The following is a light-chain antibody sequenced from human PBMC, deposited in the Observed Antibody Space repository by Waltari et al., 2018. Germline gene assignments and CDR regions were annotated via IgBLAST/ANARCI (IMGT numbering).Light chain of an antibody. CDR1: RGAVASYNL. V-gene: IGLV2-23*01. CDR2: EGS. J-gene: IGLJ3*02. Sequence: QSALTQPASVSGSPGQSITISCTGTRGAVASYNLVSWYQQHPGKAPKLVIYEGSKRRSGVSNRFSGSKSGNTASLTISGLQAEDEADYYCCSYAGSWVFGGGTKLTVL. CDR3: CSYAGSWV.